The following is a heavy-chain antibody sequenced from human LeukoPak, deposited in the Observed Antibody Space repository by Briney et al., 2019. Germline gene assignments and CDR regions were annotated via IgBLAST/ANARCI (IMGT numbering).Heavy chain of an antibody. Sequence: SETLSLTCAVSGGSISSYYWSWIRQPPGKGLEWIGYIYTSGSTNYNPSLKSRVTISVDTSKNQFSLKLSSVTAADTAVYYCARRVGARFDYWGQGTLVTVSS. CDR2: IYTSGST. V-gene: IGHV4-4*09. J-gene: IGHJ4*02. CDR1: GGSISSYY. D-gene: IGHD1-26*01. CDR3: ARRVGARFDY.